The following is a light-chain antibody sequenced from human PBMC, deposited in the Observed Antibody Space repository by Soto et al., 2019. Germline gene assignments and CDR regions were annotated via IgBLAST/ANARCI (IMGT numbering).Light chain of an antibody. CDR1: NSDVGGYDR. J-gene: IGLJ3*02. Sequence: QSVLTQPASVSGSPGQLITISCTGTNSDVGGYDRVSWYQHHPGKAPKLLIFEVYNRPSGISDRFSGSKSGDTASLTISGLQAEDEADYYCISYIPSTTTHWVFGGGTKVTVL. CDR2: EVY. CDR3: ISYIPSTTTHWV. V-gene: IGLV2-14*01.